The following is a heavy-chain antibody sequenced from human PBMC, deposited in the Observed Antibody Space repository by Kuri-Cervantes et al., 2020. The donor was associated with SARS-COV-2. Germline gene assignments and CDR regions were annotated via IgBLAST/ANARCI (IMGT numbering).Heavy chain of an antibody. D-gene: IGHD6-13*01. V-gene: IGHV1-69*06. CDR3: AKEQQLVPLKQTIDY. CDR2: IIPIFGTA. J-gene: IGHJ4*02. CDR1: GGTFSSYA. Sequence: SVKVSCKASGGTFSSYAISWVRQAPGQGLEWMGGIIPIFGTANYAQKFQGRVTITADKSTSTAYMELSSLRAEDTAVYYCAKEQQLVPLKQTIDYWGQGTLVTVSS.